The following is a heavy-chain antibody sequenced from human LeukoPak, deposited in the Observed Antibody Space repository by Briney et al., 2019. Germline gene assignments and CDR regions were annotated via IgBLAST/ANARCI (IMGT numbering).Heavy chain of an antibody. V-gene: IGHV1-46*01. CDR2: ITPSSGST. Sequence: ASVKVSCKASGYTFTSYYMHWVRQAPGQGLEWMGIITPSSGSTSYTQKFQGRVTMTRDTSTSTVYMELSSLRSEDTAVFYCARGSGGGYGGRYFDSWGQGTLVTASS. J-gene: IGHJ4*02. CDR3: ARGSGGGYGGRYFDS. CDR1: GYTFTSYY. D-gene: IGHD5-12*01.